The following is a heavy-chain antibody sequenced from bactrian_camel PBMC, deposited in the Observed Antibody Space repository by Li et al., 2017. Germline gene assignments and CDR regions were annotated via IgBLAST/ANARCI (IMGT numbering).Heavy chain of an antibody. D-gene: IGHD6*01. V-gene: IGHV3S6*01. CDR1: GYFSKRC. CDR3: ATDPNSRRTLVAALGGPIRRSDFSY. Sequence: VQLVESGGGSVQAEGSLRLSCAASGYFSKRCMAWFRQAPGKELEWVAGIPSDDSLRYYADSVKGRFTISMDNAKNTVYLQMNNLQSEDTALYYYATDPNSRRTLVAALGGPIRRSDFSYWGQGTQVTVS. CDR2: IPSDDSLR. J-gene: IGHJ4*01.